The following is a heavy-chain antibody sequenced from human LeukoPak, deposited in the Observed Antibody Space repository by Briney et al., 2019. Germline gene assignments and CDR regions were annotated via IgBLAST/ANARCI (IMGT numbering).Heavy chain of an antibody. CDR1: GYSISSGYF. CDR3: ARQGLRRRDTYYDSSGYYSDY. CDR2: IHHSGST. Sequence: PSETLSLTCTVSGYSISSGYFWGWFRQPPGKGLEWIGSIHHSGSTYYNPSLKSRVIISVDTSKNQFSLKLTSVTAADTAVYYCARQGLRRRDTYYDSSGYYSDYWGQGTLVTVSS. J-gene: IGHJ4*02. D-gene: IGHD3-22*01. V-gene: IGHV4-38-2*02.